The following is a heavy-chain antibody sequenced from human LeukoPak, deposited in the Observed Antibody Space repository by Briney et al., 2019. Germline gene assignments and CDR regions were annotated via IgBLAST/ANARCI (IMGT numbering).Heavy chain of an antibody. CDR3: ARGYCSGGSCYSVENWFDP. CDR1: GGTFSSYA. J-gene: IGHJ5*02. D-gene: IGHD2-15*01. CDR2: IIPIFGTA. V-gene: IGHV1-69*01. Sequence: ASVKVSCKASGGTFSSYAISWVRQAPGQGLEWMGGIIPIFGTANYAQKFQGRVTITADESTSTAYMELSSLRSEDTAVYYCARGYCSGGSCYSVENWFDPWGQGTLVTVSS.